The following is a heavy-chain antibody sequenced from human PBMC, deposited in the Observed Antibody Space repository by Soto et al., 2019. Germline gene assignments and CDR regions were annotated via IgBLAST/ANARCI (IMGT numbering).Heavy chain of an antibody. CDR2: ISPYNGNT. Sequence: ASVKVSCKASGYTFTTYVVTWVRQAPGQGLEWMGWISPYNGNTDYAQNLQGRVTMTTETSTSTAYMELRSLTSDDTAVYYCARVAGVWGSYHYFDYWGQGILVTVSS. D-gene: IGHD3-16*02. J-gene: IGHJ4*02. CDR3: ARVAGVWGSYHYFDY. V-gene: IGHV1-18*01. CDR1: GYTFTTYV.